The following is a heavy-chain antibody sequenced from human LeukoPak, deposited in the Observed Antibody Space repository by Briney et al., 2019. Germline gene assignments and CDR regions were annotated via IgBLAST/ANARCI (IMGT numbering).Heavy chain of an antibody. D-gene: IGHD1-1*01. CDR1: GFTFGDHA. CDR3: ARGPIQLWLHNGMDV. Sequence: PGGSLRLSCITSGFTFGDHAMTWVRQAPGKGLEWVGFIRSIGYGETTEYAPSVKGRFTISRDNSNSIAYLQMNSLNTEGTGIYYCARGPIQLWLHNGMDVWGPGTTVIVSS. CDR2: IRSIGYGETT. V-gene: IGHV3-49*04. J-gene: IGHJ6*02.